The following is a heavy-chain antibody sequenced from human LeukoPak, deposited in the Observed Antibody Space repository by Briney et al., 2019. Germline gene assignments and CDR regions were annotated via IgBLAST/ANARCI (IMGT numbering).Heavy chain of an antibody. J-gene: IGHJ4*02. CDR2: INWNGGST. D-gene: IGHD6-19*01. CDR1: GFTFDNYG. CDR3: ALDTEEQWMVPTDY. Sequence: PGGSLRLSCAASGFTFDNYGMSWVRQAPGKGLEWVSGINWNGGSTGYADSVKGRFTISRDNAKNSLYLQMNSLRAEDTALYYGALDTEEQWMVPTDYWGQGTLVTVSS. V-gene: IGHV3-20*04.